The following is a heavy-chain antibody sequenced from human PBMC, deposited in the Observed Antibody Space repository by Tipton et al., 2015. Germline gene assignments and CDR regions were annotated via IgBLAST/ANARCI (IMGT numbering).Heavy chain of an antibody. J-gene: IGHJ6*02. Sequence: SLRLSCAVSGFTFSPYSFNWVRQAPGKGLEWVSYIGSSTTTIYYADSVKGRFTISRDNAQNSLYLQMNSLRDEDTAVYHCATLVGAPRGYYYYDMDVWGQGTTVTVS. CDR3: ATLVGAPRGYYYYDMDV. D-gene: IGHD1-26*01. V-gene: IGHV3-48*02. CDR1: GFTFSPYS. CDR2: IGSSTTTI.